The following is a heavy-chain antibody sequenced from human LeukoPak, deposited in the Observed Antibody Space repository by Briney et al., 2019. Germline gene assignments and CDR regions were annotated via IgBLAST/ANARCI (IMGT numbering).Heavy chain of an antibody. Sequence: PSETLSLTCTVSGGSISSSSYYWGWIRQPPGKGLEWIGSIYYSGSTYYNPSLKSRVTISVDTSKNQFSLKLSSVTAADTAVYYCARVLSSRNAFDIWGQGTMVTVSS. CDR3: ARVLSSRNAFDI. CDR2: IYYSGST. CDR1: GGSISSSSYY. V-gene: IGHV4-39*07. J-gene: IGHJ3*02.